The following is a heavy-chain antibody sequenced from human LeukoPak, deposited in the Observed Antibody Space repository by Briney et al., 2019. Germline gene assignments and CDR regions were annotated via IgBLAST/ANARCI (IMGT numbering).Heavy chain of an antibody. CDR3: ARGWAGTFDY. CDR2: IYSGGST. J-gene: IGHJ4*02. D-gene: IGHD1-14*01. V-gene: IGHV3-53*04. Sequence: GGSLRLSCAASGFTVSSNYMSWVRQAPGKGLEWVSVIYSGGSTYYADSVKGRFTISRHNSKNTLYLQMNSLRAEDTAVYYCARGWAGTFDYWGQGTLSPSPQ. CDR1: GFTVSSNY.